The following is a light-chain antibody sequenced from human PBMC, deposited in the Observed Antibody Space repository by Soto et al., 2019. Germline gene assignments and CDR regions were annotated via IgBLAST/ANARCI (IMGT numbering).Light chain of an antibody. CDR2: GAS. CDR1: QSVGTN. Sequence: ERVMTQPPATLSVSPGERATLSCRASQSVGTNLAWYQQRPGQAPRLLIYGASTRATGIPARFSGSGSGTEFTLTISSLQSEDFALYYCQQYNKWPLFTFGPGTRVDIK. CDR3: QQYNKWPLFT. J-gene: IGKJ3*01. V-gene: IGKV3-15*01.